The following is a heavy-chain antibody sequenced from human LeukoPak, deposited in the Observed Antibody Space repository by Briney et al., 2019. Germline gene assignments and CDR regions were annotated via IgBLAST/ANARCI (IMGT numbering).Heavy chain of an antibody. Sequence: SETLSLTCTVSGGSISSGGYYWSWIRQHPGKGLEWIGYIYYSGSTYYNPSLKSRVTISVDTSKNQFSLKLSSVTAADTAVYYCARGVGDSSGYDRGSWGQGTLVTVSS. J-gene: IGHJ5*02. CDR3: ARGVGDSSGYDRGS. CDR1: GGSISSGGYY. V-gene: IGHV4-31*03. D-gene: IGHD3-22*01. CDR2: IYYSGST.